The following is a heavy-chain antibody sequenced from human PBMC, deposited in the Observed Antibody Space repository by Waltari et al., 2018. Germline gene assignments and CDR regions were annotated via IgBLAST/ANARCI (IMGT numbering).Heavy chain of an antibody. J-gene: IGHJ4*02. V-gene: IGHV3-15*01. CDR1: GFTFSNAW. CDR3: TVDYYDSSDDHY. D-gene: IGHD3-22*01. CDR2: NKSKTVGWTT. Sequence: EVQLVESGGGLVKPGGSVRLSGAASGFTFSNAWMSWVRQAPGNGLEWVGGNKSKTVGWTTAYAATVKGRLTITGGYAKNTLSLQMNSLKTEGTAVYYCTVDYYDSSDDHYWGQGTLVTVSS.